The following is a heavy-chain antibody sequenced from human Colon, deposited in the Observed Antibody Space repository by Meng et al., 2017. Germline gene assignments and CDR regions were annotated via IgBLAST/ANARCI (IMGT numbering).Heavy chain of an antibody. D-gene: IGHD3-22*01. Sequence: GESLKISCAASGFTFSSYEMNWVRQAPGKGLEWVSYITQSGTSMHYADSVRGRFTISRDNAKNSLYLQMNSLRAEDTAVYYCARDIPHYYDSSGYYEFDYWGQGTLVTVSS. CDR2: ITQSGTSM. CDR1: GFTFSSYE. J-gene: IGHJ4*02. V-gene: IGHV3-48*03. CDR3: ARDIPHYYDSSGYYEFDY.